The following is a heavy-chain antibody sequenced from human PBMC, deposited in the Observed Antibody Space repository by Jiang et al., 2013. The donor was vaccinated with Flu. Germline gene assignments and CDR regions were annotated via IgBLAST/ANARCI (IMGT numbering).Heavy chain of an antibody. V-gene: IGHV6-1*01. Sequence: QSPSRGLEWLGRTYYRSKWYNDYAVSVKSRITINPDTSKNQFSLQLNSVTPEDTAVYYCARDPSEQLWYPYYFDYWGQGTLVTVSS. D-gene: IGHD5-18*01. CDR3: ARDPSEQLWYPYYFDY. J-gene: IGHJ4*02. CDR2: TYYRSKWYN.